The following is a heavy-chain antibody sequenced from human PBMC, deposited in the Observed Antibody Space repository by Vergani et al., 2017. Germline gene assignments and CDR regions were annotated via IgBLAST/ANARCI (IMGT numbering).Heavy chain of an antibody. V-gene: IGHV3-30*18. Sequence: QVQLVESGGGVVQPGRSLRLSCAASGFTFSDYGMHWVRQAPGKGLEWVAVISYDGSNKYYADSVKGRFTISRDNSKNTLYLQMNSLRAEDTAVYYCAKDGFCSSTSCYXLPQFYYYYYYMDVWGKGTTVTVSS. CDR2: ISYDGSNK. CDR3: AKDGFCSSTSCYXLPQFYYYYYYMDV. D-gene: IGHD2-2*01. CDR1: GFTFSDYG. J-gene: IGHJ6*03.